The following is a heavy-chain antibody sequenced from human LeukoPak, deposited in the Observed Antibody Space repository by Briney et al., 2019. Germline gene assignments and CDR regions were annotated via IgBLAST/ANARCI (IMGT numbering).Heavy chain of an antibody. Sequence: SSVKVSCKGSGGAFRSYAISWVRQAPGQGLEWVGGIIPIFGTANYAQNFQGRVTITAAESTSTAYMELRSLRSEDTAVYYCARQSPIAYGNFQHWGQGTLVTVSS. CDR1: GGAFRSYA. V-gene: IGHV1-69*13. D-gene: IGHD1-26*01. J-gene: IGHJ1*01. CDR2: IIPIFGTA. CDR3: ARQSPIAYGNFQH.